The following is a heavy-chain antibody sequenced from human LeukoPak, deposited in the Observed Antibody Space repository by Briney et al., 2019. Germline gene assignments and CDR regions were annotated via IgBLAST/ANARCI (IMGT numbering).Heavy chain of an antibody. CDR3: ARSPSCGGDCYLLD. D-gene: IGHD2-21*02. V-gene: IGHV4-59*12. J-gene: IGHJ4*02. CDR1: GGSISSYY. CDR2: MYYSGST. Sequence: SETLSLTCTVSGGSISSYYWSWIRQPPGKGLEWIGYMYYSGSTNYNPSLKSRVTISVDTSKNQFSLKLSSVTAADTAVYYCARSPSCGGDCYLLDWGQGTLVTVSS.